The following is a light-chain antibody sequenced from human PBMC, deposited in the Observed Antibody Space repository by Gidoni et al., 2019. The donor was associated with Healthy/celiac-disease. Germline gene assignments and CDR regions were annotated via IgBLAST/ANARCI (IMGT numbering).Light chain of an antibody. CDR1: SSHVGGYNY. J-gene: IGLJ2*01. CDR3: SSYTSSSTPYVV. Sequence: QSALPQPASASGSSGKQITIYCTGTSSHVGGYNYVSWYQQHPGKAPKLMIYDVSNRPSGVSNRFSGSKSGNTASLTISGLQAEDEADYYCSSYTSSSTPYVVFGGGTKLTVL. CDR2: DVS. V-gene: IGLV2-14*03.